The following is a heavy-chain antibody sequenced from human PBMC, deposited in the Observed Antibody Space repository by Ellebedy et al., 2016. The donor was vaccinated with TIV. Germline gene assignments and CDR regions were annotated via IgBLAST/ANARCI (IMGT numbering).Heavy chain of an antibody. J-gene: IGHJ5*02. D-gene: IGHD5-12*01. V-gene: IGHV3-23*01. CDR2: ISGGGGST. CDR3: ARRTMAVAITWFDP. CDR1: GFTFSSHA. Sequence: GESLKISCAASGFTFSSHAMSWVRQAPGKGLEWASDISGGGGSTYYADSVKGRFTISRDNSKNMLYLQMNRLRDEDTAVYYCARRTMAVAITWFDPWGQGTLVTVSS.